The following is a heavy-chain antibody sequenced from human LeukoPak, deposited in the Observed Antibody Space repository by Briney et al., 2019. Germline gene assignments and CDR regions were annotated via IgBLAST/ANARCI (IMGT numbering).Heavy chain of an antibody. D-gene: IGHD3-22*01. Sequence: ASVKVSCKASGYTFTGYYMHWVRQAPGQGLEWMGWINPNSGGTNYAQKFQGWVTMTRDTSISTAYMELSRLRSDDTAVYYCARDLPGTYYYDSSAYYWGYWGQGTLVTVSS. V-gene: IGHV1-2*04. CDR2: INPNSGGT. CDR1: GYTFTGYY. CDR3: ARDLPGTYYYDSSAYYWGY. J-gene: IGHJ4*02.